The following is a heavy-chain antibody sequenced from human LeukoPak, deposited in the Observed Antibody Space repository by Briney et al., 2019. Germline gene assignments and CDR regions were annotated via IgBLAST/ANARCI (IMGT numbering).Heavy chain of an antibody. CDR3: ARSKDILTGYCFDY. CDR1: GGYISSSSYY. J-gene: IGHJ4*02. Sequence: PSETLSLTCTVSGGYISSSSYYWGWIRQPPGKGLEWIGSIYYSGSTYYNPSLKSRVTISVDTSKNQFSLKLSSVTAADTAVYYCARSKDILTGYCFDYWGQGTLVTVSS. CDR2: IYYSGST. V-gene: IGHV4-39*07. D-gene: IGHD3-9*01.